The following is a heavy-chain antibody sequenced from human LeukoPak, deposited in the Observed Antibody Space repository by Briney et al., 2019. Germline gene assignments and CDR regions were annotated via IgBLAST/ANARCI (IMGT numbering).Heavy chain of an antibody. V-gene: IGHV4-38-2*02. CDR2: IYHSGST. CDR3: ARDRDEIVVVVAAGGFDP. D-gene: IGHD2-15*01. CDR1: GYSISSGYY. J-gene: IGHJ5*02. Sequence: SETLSLTCTVSGYSISSGYYWGWIRQPPGKGLEWIGSIYHSGSTYYNPSLKSRVTISVDTSKNQFSLKLSSVTAADTAVYYCARDRDEIVVVVAAGGFDPWGQGTLVTVSS.